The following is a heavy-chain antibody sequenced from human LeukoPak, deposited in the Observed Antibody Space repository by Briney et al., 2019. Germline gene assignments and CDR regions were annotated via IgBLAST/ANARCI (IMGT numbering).Heavy chain of an antibody. CDR1: GYSFTSYW. Sequence: GESLKISCKGSGYSFTSYWIGWVRPMPGKGLEWMGIIYPGDSDTRYSPSFQGQVPISADKSISTAYLQWSSLKASDTAMYYCARSSGYSYGSYYYYGMDVWGQGTTVTVSS. D-gene: IGHD5-18*01. V-gene: IGHV5-51*01. CDR2: IYPGDSDT. J-gene: IGHJ6*02. CDR3: ARSSGYSYGSYYYYGMDV.